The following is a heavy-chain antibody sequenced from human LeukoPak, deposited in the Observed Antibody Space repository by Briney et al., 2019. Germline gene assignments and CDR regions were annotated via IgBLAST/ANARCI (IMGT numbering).Heavy chain of an antibody. CDR1: GFTFSSYA. V-gene: IGHV3-23*01. D-gene: IGHD1-26*01. Sequence: GGSLRLSCAASGFTFSSYAISWVRQAPGKGLEWVSAISGSGGSTYYADSVKGRFTISRDNSKNTLYLQMNSLRAEDAAVYYCAILWELLAFDYWGQGTLVTVSS. J-gene: IGHJ4*02. CDR3: AILWELLAFDY. CDR2: ISGSGGST.